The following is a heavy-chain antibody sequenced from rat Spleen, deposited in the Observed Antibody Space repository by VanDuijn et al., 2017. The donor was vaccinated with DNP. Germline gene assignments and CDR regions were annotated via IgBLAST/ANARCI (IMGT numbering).Heavy chain of an antibody. CDR1: GFTFSNYY. Sequence: EVQLVESGGGLVQPGRSLKLSCAASGFTFSNYYMAWVRQAPKKGLEWVATISYDGSSTHYRDSVKGRFTVSRDNAKSTLYLQMDSLRSEDTATYYCARPGDYWGQGVMVTVSS. CDR3: ARPGDY. D-gene: IGHD1-4*01. V-gene: IGHV5-7*01. CDR2: ISYDGSST. J-gene: IGHJ2*01.